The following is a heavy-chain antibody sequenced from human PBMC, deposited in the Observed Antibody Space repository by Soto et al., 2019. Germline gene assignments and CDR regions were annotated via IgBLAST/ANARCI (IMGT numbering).Heavy chain of an antibody. CDR2: INPNSGDT. J-gene: IGHJ5*02. CDR3: ARADYGDYNNWFDP. CDR1: GYTFTGYY. V-gene: IGHV1-2*02. D-gene: IGHD4-17*01. Sequence: QVQVVQSGAEVKKPGASVKVSCKTSGYTFTGYYMHWVRQAPGQGLEWMGWINPNSGDTNYAQKFQGRVTMTGDTSISTAYMELSGLRSDDTAVYYCARADYGDYNNWFDPWGQGTLVTVSS.